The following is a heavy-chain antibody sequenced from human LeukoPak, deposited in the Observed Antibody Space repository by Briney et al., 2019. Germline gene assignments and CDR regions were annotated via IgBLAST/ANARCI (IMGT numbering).Heavy chain of an antibody. J-gene: IGHJ4*02. V-gene: IGHV1-2*02. Sequence: GASVKVSCEASGYTFTDYYMRWVRQAPGQGLEWMGWINPNSGGTNFAQKFQGRVAMTRDTSISTAYMELGSLRSDDTAVYYCARARWQLVPYFDSWGQGTLVTVSS. D-gene: IGHD6-6*01. CDR2: INPNSGGT. CDR1: GYTFTDYY. CDR3: ARARWQLVPYFDS.